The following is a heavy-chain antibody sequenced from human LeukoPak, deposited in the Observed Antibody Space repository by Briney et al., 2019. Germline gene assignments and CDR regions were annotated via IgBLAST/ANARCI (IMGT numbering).Heavy chain of an antibody. Sequence: SQTLSLTCAISGDSVSNNIAAWNWIRQSPSRGLEWLRRTYYRSKWYNDYAISVKSRIAISPDTSKNQFSLQLNSVTPEDTAVYYCARDHVDRGGWYDYWGQGTLVTVSP. CDR1: GDSVSNNIAA. V-gene: IGHV6-1*01. J-gene: IGHJ4*02. CDR2: TYYRSKWYN. CDR3: ARDHVDRGGWYDY. D-gene: IGHD6-19*01.